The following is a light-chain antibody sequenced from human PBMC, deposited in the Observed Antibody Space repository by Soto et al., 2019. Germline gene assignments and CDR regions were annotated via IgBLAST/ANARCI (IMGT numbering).Light chain of an antibody. CDR1: SSDIGDSNY. CDR2: DVS. V-gene: IGLV2-14*03. J-gene: IGLJ1*01. Sequence: LTQPASVSGSPGQSITISCTGTSSDIGDSNYVSWYQQHPGKAPKLVIYDVSNRPSGVPNRFSGSKSANTASLTISGLQAEDEADYYCSSFRSSSTSYVFGTGTKVTVL. CDR3: SSFRSSSTSYV.